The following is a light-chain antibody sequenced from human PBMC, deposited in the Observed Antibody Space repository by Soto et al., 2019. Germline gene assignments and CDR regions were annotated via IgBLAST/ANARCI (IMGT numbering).Light chain of an antibody. J-gene: IGKJ2*01. Sequence: EIVMTQSPATLSVSPGGRATLSCRASQSVSSYLAWYQQRPGQPPRLLIYRASTRATGIPARFSGSGSGTEFSLTISSLQSEEFAVYYCQQYSTWPPRYTFGQGTKLEI. CDR3: QQYSTWPPRYT. CDR1: QSVSSY. CDR2: RAS. V-gene: IGKV3-15*01.